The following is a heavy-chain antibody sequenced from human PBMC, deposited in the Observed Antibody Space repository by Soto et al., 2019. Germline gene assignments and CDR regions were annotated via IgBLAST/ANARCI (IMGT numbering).Heavy chain of an antibody. V-gene: IGHV4-34*01. J-gene: IGHJ6*02. Sequence: HSYSLSITCAFCSRLVSGYYWSLISQTPGKGLEWIGEINHSGSTNYNPSLKSRVTISVDTSKNQFSLKLSSVTAADTAVYYCARARRGQLWLGNDYFNGMDVWGQGTTVTVSS. CDR3: ARARRGQLWLGNDYFNGMDV. CDR1: SRLVSGYY. CDR2: INHSGST. D-gene: IGHD5-18*01.